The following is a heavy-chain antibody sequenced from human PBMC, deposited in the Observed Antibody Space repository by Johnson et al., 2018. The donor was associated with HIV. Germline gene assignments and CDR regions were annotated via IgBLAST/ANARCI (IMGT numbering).Heavy chain of an antibody. D-gene: IGHD6-13*01. CDR2: IKEDETEK. V-gene: IGHV3-7*01. CDR3: GRGGYSIKDRGAFDI. J-gene: IGHJ3*02. CDR1: GFTFDDYG. Sequence: QLVESGGGVVRPGGSLRLSCAASGFTFDDYGMSWVRQAPGKGLEWVANIKEDETEKYYVDSVKGRFTISRDNSKNTLYLQMNSLRAEDTTVYYCGRGGYSIKDRGAFDIWGQGTMVTVSS.